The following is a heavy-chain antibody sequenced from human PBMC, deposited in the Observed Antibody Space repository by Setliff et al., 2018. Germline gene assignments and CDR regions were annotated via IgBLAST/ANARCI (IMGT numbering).Heavy chain of an antibody. CDR1: GDTFSSYA. J-gene: IGHJ4*02. CDR3: ARELPRTIFGVVIDY. CDR2: IIPIFGTA. V-gene: IGHV1-69*06. D-gene: IGHD3-3*01. Sequence: SVKVSCKASGDTFSSYAISWVRQAPGQGLEWMGRIIPIFGTANYAQKFQGRVTITADKSTSTAYMELSSLRSEDTAVYYCARELPRTIFGVVIDYWGQGTLVTVSS.